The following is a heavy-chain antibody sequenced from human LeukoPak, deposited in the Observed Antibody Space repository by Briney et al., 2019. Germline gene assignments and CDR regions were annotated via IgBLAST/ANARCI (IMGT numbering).Heavy chain of an antibody. CDR1: GFTFSSYW. CDR2: INRDGSDK. Sequence: PGGSLRLSCAASGFTFSSYWMSWVRQAPGKGLEWVANINRDGSDKYYVDSVKGQFTISRDNAKNSLYLQMNSLRAEDTAVYYCARHNYNFDCWGQGTLVTVSS. D-gene: IGHD1-1*01. CDR3: ARHNYNFDC. J-gene: IGHJ4*02. V-gene: IGHV3-7*01.